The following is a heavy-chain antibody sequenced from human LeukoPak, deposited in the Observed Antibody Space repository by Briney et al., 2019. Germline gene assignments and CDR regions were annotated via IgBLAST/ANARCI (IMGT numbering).Heavy chain of an antibody. CDR3: ARSYWGYYDSSGYHHYFDY. CDR1: GGTFSSYA. CDR2: IIPILGIA. Sequence: GASVKVSCKASGGTFSSYAISWVRQAPGQGLEWMGRIIPILGIANYAQKFQGRVTITADKSTSTAYMELSSVTAADTAVYYCARSYWGYYDSSGYHHYFDYWGQGTLVTVSS. J-gene: IGHJ4*02. D-gene: IGHD3-22*01. V-gene: IGHV1-69*04.